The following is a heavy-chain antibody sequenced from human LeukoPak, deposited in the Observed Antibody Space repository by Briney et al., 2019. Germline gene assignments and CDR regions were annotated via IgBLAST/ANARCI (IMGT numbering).Heavy chain of an antibody. Sequence: PGGSLRLSCAASGITFSRSWMRWVRQAPGKGLEWVANIKQDGSEKYYVDSVKGRFTISRDNAKNSLYLQMNSLRAEDTAVYYCARDKYGGNSNAFDIWGQGTLVTVSS. CDR2: IKQDGSEK. J-gene: IGHJ3*02. D-gene: IGHD4-23*01. CDR1: GITFSRSW. CDR3: ARDKYGGNSNAFDI. V-gene: IGHV3-7*01.